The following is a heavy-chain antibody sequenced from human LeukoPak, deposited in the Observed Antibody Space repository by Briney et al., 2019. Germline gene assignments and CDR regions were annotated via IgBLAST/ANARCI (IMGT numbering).Heavy chain of an antibody. CDR2: IYYRGST. CDR3: ARRTYTEGTWYFDL. V-gene: IGHV4-59*08. Sequence: PSETLSLTCTVSGGSISSYYWSWVRQPPGKGLEWIAYIYYRGSTNYNPSLKSRVTISVDASKNQFSLKVNSVTATDTAVYYCARRTYTEGTWYFDLWGRGTLVTVSS. J-gene: IGHJ2*01. CDR1: GGSISSYY. D-gene: IGHD2-2*02.